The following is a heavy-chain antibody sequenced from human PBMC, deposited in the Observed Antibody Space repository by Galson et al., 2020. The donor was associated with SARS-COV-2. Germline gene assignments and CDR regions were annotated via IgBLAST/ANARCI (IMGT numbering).Heavy chain of an antibody. Sequence: GESLKISCAASGFSFDDYAMSWVRQAPGKGLEWVAIIWYDGSNKYYADSVKGRFTISRDNSKNTLYLQMNSLRPEDTAVYYCARLYGSGTLGRSPFDSWGQGTLVTVSS. CDR3: ARLYGSGTLGRSPFDS. D-gene: IGHD3-10*01. V-gene: IGHV3-33*08. CDR2: IWYDGSNK. CDR1: GFSFDDYA. J-gene: IGHJ4*02.